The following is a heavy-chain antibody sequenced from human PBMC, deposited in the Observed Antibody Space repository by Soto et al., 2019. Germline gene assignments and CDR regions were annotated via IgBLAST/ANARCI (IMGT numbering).Heavy chain of an antibody. CDR3: VTGYHSDY. D-gene: IGHD5-18*01. Sequence: GGSLRLSCAASGINTSSYWMGWVRQAPGRGLEWVASIKKDGSEKYYMDSLKGRFTISRDNALNSLYLQMNSLRAEDTAVYFCVTGYHSDYWGQGTLVTVSS. CDR2: IKKDGSEK. V-gene: IGHV3-7*03. J-gene: IGHJ4*02. CDR1: GINTSSYW.